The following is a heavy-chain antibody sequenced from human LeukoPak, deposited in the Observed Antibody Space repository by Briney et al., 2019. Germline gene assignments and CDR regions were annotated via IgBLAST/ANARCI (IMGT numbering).Heavy chain of an antibody. CDR1: GFTFSSYG. CDR2: IWYDGSNK. D-gene: IGHD3-9*01. CDR3: AKASYYDILTGGHAFDI. V-gene: IGHV3-33*06. Sequence: GGSLRLSCAASGFTFSSYGMHWVRQAPGKGLEWVAVIWYDGSNKYYADSVKGRFTISRDNSRNTLYLQMNSLRAEDTAVYYCAKASYYDILTGGHAFDIWGQGTMVTVSS. J-gene: IGHJ3*02.